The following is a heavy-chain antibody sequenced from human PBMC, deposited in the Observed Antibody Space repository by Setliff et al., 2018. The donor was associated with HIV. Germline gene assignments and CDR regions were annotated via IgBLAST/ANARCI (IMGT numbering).Heavy chain of an antibody. V-gene: IGHV1-69*13. D-gene: IGHD2-15*01. J-gene: IGHJ3*02. CDR2: IIPIFGTA. CDR1: GGTFSSYA. CDR3: ARGSSPGVVVAATRDGFDI. Sequence: GASVKVSCKASGGTFSSYAISWVRQAPGQGLEWMGGIIPIFGTANYAQKFQGRVTITADESTSTAYMELSSLRSEDTAVYYCARGSSPGVVVAATRDGFDIWGQGTMVTVSS.